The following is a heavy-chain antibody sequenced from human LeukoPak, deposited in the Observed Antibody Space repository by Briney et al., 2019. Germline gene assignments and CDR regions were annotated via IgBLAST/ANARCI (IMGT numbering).Heavy chain of an antibody. CDR2: VSGSGGIT. Sequence: GGSLRLSCAPSGFTLRSYTMSWVRQAPGKGLEWVAGVSGSGGITYYADSVKGRFTISRDNSKNTLYLQMNTLRAEDTAVYYCAKDRICGTPSCNIYYYFDNWGQGTLVTVSS. CDR1: GFTLRSYT. D-gene: IGHD3-3*02. J-gene: IGHJ4*02. V-gene: IGHV3-23*01. CDR3: AKDRICGTPSCNIYYYFDN.